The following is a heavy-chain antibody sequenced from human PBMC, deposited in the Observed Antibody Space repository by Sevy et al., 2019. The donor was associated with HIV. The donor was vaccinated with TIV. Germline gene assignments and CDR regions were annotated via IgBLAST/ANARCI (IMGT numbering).Heavy chain of an antibody. CDR1: GFTFSSYW. Sequence: GGSLRLSCAASGFTFSSYWMSWVRQAPGKGLEWVANIKQDGSEKYYVYSVKGRFTISRDDAKNSLYLQMNSLRAEDTAVYYCARDYGIAVAGVYYYYGMDVWGQGTTVTVSS. V-gene: IGHV3-7*01. J-gene: IGHJ6*02. D-gene: IGHD6-19*01. CDR3: ARDYGIAVAGVYYYYGMDV. CDR2: IKQDGSEK.